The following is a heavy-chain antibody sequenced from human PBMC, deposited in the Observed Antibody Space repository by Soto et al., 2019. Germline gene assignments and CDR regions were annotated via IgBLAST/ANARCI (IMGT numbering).Heavy chain of an antibody. D-gene: IGHD2-8*01. CDR2: IXAGNGXT. V-gene: IGHV1-3*01. CDR1: GYTFTRYA. CDR3: ARGGPVYATPYYFEY. J-gene: IGHJ4*02. Sequence: XSVKFSCKASGYTFTRYAMHWVRQAPGQRLDWMGSIXAGNGXTEHPQQFQGXXTIPRATXXSTAPMELSRLRSHDTPLYYCARGGPVYATPYYFEYWGQGTLVTIYS.